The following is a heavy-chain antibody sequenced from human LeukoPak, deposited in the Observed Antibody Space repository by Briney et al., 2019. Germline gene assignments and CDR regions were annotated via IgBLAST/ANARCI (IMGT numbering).Heavy chain of an antibody. D-gene: IGHD1-20*01. J-gene: IGHJ4*02. V-gene: IGHV3-48*03. Sequence: GGSLRLSCAASGFTFSSYEMNWVRQAPGKGLEWVSYISSSGTTIYYVDSVKGRFTVSRDNAKNSLYLQMNSLRAEDTAVYYCTREGNWNDQDYWGQGTLVTVSS. CDR3: TREGNWNDQDY. CDR1: GFTFSSYE. CDR2: ISSSGTTI.